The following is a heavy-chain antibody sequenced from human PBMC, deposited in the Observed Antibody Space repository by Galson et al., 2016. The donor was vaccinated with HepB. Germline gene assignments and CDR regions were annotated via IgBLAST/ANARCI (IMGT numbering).Heavy chain of an antibody. CDR1: GFTFSDYA. J-gene: IGHJ6*03. V-gene: IGHV3-23*01. D-gene: IGHD1-26*01. CDR3: AKEEGATMEAWYMDV. CDR2: IHGHGTAT. Sequence: SLRLSCAASGFTFSDYAMSWVRQAPGKGLEWVSNIHGHGTATHYTDSVKGRFSISRDNSKSTLYLQRNSLRAEDTAVYYGAKEEGATMEAWYMDVWGKGTTVTVSS.